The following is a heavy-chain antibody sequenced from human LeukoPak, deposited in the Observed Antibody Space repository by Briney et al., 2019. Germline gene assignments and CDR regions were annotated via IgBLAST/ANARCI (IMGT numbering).Heavy chain of an antibody. J-gene: IGHJ4*02. CDR2: IYYSGST. V-gene: IGHV4-59*01. CDR3: VRDRRYYDSSSYQRFDY. D-gene: IGHD3-22*01. Sequence: PSETLSLTCTVSGGSISSYYWSWIRQPPGKGLEWIGYIYYSGSTNYNPSLKSRLTISVDTSKNQFSLKLSSVTAADTAVYYCVRDRRYYDSSSYQRFDYWGQGMLVTVSS. CDR1: GGSISSYY.